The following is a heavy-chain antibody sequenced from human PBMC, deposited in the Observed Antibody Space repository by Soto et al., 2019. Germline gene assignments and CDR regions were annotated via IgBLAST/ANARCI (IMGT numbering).Heavy chain of an antibody. CDR3: ARVDDYGDRKAD. Sequence: QVQLVESGGGVVQPGRSLRLSCAASGFTFSSYAMHWVRQAPGKGLEWVAVISYDGSNKYYPDSVKGRFTISRDKSKKMLYLQMNSLRAEDTAVYYCARVDDYGDRKADWCQGALVTVTS. CDR2: ISYDGSNK. CDR1: GFTFSSYA. J-gene: IGHJ4*02. D-gene: IGHD4-17*01. V-gene: IGHV3-30-3*01.